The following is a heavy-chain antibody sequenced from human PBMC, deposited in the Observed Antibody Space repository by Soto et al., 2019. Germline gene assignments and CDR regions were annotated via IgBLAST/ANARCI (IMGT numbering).Heavy chain of an antibody. CDR3: ASIRANTYCSGMDV. D-gene: IGHD3-10*01. Sequence: QVQLVQSGAEVKKPGSSVKVSCKASGGTFSSYAISWVRQAPGQGLEWMGGIIPIFGTADYAQKFQGRVTMTADESTSTAYMELSSLRSADTAVYYCASIRANTYCSGMDVWGQGTTVTVSS. CDR2: IIPIFGTA. J-gene: IGHJ6*02. V-gene: IGHV1-69*12. CDR1: GGTFSSYA.